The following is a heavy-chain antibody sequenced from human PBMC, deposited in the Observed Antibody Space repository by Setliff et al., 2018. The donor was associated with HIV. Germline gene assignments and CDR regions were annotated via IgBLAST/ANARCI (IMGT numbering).Heavy chain of an antibody. CDR2: IIPVFSTA. V-gene: IGHV1-69*13. D-gene: IGHD1-1*01. Sequence: SVKVSCETSRGTFSSFALSWVRQAPGQGLEWMGGIIPVFSTAKYAQKFQGRLTITADESTGTAYMDLSGLRSEDTAVYYCARDGLLETGIRFDYWGQGSLVTVSS. CDR3: ARDGLLETGIRFDY. J-gene: IGHJ4*02. CDR1: RGTFSSFA.